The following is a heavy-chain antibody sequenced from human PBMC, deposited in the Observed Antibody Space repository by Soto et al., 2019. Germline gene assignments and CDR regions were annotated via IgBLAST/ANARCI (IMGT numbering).Heavy chain of an antibody. Sequence: GGSLRLSCAASGFTFSSYSMNWVRQAPGKGLEWVSSISSSSSYIYYADSVKGRFTISGDNAKNSLYLQMNSLRAEDTAVYYCARDPAYYYDSSGYEYFQHWGQGTLVTVSS. CDR3: ARDPAYYYDSSGYEYFQH. CDR1: GFTFSSYS. D-gene: IGHD3-22*01. CDR2: ISSSSSYI. V-gene: IGHV3-21*01. J-gene: IGHJ1*01.